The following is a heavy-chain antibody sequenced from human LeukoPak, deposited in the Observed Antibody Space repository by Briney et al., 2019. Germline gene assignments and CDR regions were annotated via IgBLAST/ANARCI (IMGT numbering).Heavy chain of an antibody. D-gene: IGHD6-19*01. Sequence: SGTLSLTCTVSGGSISSYYWSWIRQPPGRRLEWIGYSSYSGSTDYNPSLRSRVTMSVDTSKNQISLKLSSVTAADTAVYYCARDSSGWYWFDPWGQGTLVTVSS. V-gene: IGHV4-59*12. CDR2: SSYSGST. CDR1: GGSISSYY. CDR3: ARDSSGWYWFDP. J-gene: IGHJ5*02.